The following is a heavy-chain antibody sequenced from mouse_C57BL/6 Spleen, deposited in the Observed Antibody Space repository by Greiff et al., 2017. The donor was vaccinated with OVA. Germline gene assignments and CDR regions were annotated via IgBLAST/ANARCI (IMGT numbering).Heavy chain of an antibody. V-gene: IGHV1-72*01. CDR2: IDPDGGGT. CDR3: ARGGGYGRGHPY. Sequence: VQLQQPGAGLVKPGASVTLSCKASGYTFTSYAMHWVKQTPGRGLEWIGRIDPDGGGTKYNEKFTSKGTLTVDKTTSTVYMQLSSLTSEDSAVYYCARGGGYGRGHPYWGQGTLVTVSA. D-gene: IGHD1-1*01. J-gene: IGHJ3*01. CDR1: GYTFTSYA.